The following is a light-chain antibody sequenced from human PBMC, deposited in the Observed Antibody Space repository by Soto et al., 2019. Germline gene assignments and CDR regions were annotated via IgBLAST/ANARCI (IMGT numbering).Light chain of an antibody. V-gene: IGLV2-11*01. CDR2: DVS. Sequence: QSALTQPRSVSGSPGQSVTISCTGTSSDVRDYNYVSWYQQHPGKAPKLMIYDVSKRPSGVPDRFSGSKSGNTASLTISGLQAEDEADYYCCSYAGSYTWVFGGGTKLTVL. CDR1: SSDVRDYNY. J-gene: IGLJ2*01. CDR3: CSYAGSYTWV.